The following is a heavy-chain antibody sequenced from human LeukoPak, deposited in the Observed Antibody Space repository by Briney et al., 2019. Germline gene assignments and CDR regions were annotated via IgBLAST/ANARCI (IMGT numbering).Heavy chain of an antibody. D-gene: IGHD2-2*01. J-gene: IGHJ6*02. CDR2: INHSGST. CDR1: GVSFSGYY. CDR3: AREGVVVPAARGASPEDV. Sequence: SETLSLTCAVYGVSFSGYYWSWIRQPPGKGLEWIGEINHSGSTNYNPSLKSRVTISVDTSKNQFSLKLSSVTAADTAVYYCAREGVVVPAARGASPEDVWGQGTTVTVSS. V-gene: IGHV4-34*01.